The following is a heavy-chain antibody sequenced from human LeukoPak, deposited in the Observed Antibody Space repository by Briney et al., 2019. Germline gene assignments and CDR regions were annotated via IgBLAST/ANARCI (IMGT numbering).Heavy chain of an antibody. V-gene: IGHV4-31*03. Sequence: SETLSLTCTVSGGSISSGGYYWSWIRQHPGKGLEWIGYIYYSGSTYYNPSLKSRVTISVDTSKNQFSLKLSSVTAADTAVYYCARDRGHGYYYYYYYMDVWGKGTTVTVSS. J-gene: IGHJ6*03. CDR3: ARDRGHGYYYYYYYMDV. D-gene: IGHD5-18*01. CDR2: IYYSGST. CDR1: GGSISSGGYY.